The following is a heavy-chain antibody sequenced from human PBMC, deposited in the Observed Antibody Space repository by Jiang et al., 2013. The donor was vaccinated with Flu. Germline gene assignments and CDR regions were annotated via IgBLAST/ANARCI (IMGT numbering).Heavy chain of an antibody. V-gene: IGHV5-51*01. CDR3: ARVRTVTTLALHWYFDL. J-gene: IGHJ2*01. CDR2: IYPGDSDT. D-gene: IGHD4-17*01. Sequence: GAEVKKPGESLKISCKGSGYSFTSYWIGWVRQMPGKGLEWMGIIYPGDSDTRYSPSFQGQVTISADKSISTAYLQWSSLKASDTAMYYCARVRTVTTLALHWYFDLWGRGTLVTVSS. CDR1: GYSFTSYW.